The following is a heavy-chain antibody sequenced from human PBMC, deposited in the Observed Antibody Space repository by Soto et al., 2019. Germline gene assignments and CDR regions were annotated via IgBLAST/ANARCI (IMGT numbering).Heavy chain of an antibody. CDR1: GFTFSAYY. D-gene: IGHD3-10*01. CDR2: ISNSDGTT. V-gene: IGHV3-11*01. CDR3: ARDALFSRSGKLDAFDI. J-gene: IGHJ3*02. Sequence: GGSLRLSCAASGFTFSAYYMSWIRQAPGKGLEWVSYISNSDGTTYYADYVKGRFTISRDNAKNPLYMQMNSLRAEDKAVYYCARDALFSRSGKLDAFDIWGQGTMVTVSS.